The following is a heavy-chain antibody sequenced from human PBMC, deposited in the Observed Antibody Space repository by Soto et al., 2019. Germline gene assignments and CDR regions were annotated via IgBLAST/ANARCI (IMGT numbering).Heavy chain of an antibody. D-gene: IGHD1-26*01. V-gene: IGHV1-8*01. Sequence: LKVSCKASGYTFTSYDINWVRQATGQGLEWMGWMNPNSGNTGYAQKFQGRVTMTRNTSISTAYMELSSLRSEDTAVYYCASISAPYYYYYYMDVWGKGTTVTVSS. J-gene: IGHJ6*03. CDR3: ASISAPYYYYYYMDV. CDR1: GYTFTSYD. CDR2: MNPNSGNT.